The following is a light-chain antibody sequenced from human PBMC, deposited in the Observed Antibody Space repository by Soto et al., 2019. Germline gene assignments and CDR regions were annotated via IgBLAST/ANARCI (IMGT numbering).Light chain of an antibody. V-gene: IGKV1-27*01. J-gene: IGKJ4*01. Sequence: DFQITQSPSSLSASVGDRVTITCRASQSFSTYLAWYQQKPGKVPKLLISGISTLQSGVPSRFSGRGSGTDFSLTISNLQPEDFATYFCQQSKTFPLTFGGGTKVDIK. CDR2: GIS. CDR3: QQSKTFPLT. CDR1: QSFSTY.